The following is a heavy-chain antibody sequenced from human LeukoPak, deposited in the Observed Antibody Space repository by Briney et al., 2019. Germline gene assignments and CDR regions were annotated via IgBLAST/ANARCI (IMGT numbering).Heavy chain of an antibody. CDR2: IYYSGST. CDR1: GGSISSSGYY. V-gene: IGHV4-39*01. D-gene: IGHD3-22*01. Sequence: PSETLSLTCTVSGGSISSSGYYWGWIRQPPGKGLEWIGSIYYSGSTYDNPSLKSRVTISVDTSKNQFSLRLSSVTAADTAVYYCARSTYYDLGYWGQGSLVTVSS. J-gene: IGHJ4*02. CDR3: ARSTYYDLGY.